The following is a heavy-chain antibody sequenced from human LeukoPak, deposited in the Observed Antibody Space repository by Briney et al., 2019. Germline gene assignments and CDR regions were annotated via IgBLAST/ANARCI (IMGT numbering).Heavy chain of an antibody. D-gene: IGHD4-17*01. Sequence: PSETLTLTCTVSGGSISSYYWSWIRQPPGKGLEWIGYIYYSGSTNYNPSLKSRVTISVDTSKNQFSLKLSSVTAADTAVYYCARDGRGRYYGDYVLDYWGQGTLVTVSS. CDR2: IYYSGST. CDR1: GGSISSYY. CDR3: ARDGRGRYYGDYVLDY. J-gene: IGHJ4*02. V-gene: IGHV4-59*01.